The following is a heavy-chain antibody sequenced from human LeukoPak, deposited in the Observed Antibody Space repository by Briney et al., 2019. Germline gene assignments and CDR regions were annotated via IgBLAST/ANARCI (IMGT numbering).Heavy chain of an antibody. CDR1: GFTFSSYA. CDR2: ISYDGSNK. V-gene: IGHV3-30-3*01. J-gene: IGHJ4*02. D-gene: IGHD4-17*01. Sequence: PGGSLRLSCAASGFTFSSYAMHWVRQAPGKGLEWVAVISYDGSNKYYADSVKGRFTISRDNSKNSLYLQMNSLRAEDTAVYYCAKEVARAVTTTGGHYWGQGTLVTVSS. CDR3: AKEVARAVTTTGGHY.